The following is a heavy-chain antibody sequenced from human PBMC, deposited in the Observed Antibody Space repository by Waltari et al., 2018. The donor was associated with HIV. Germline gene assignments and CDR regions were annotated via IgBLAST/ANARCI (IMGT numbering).Heavy chain of an antibody. CDR3: GRGGGTSRHDRYYDS. D-gene: IGHD2-2*01. CDR1: GGSFSGYY. Sequence: QVRLQQWVTGLLKPSDTQSLTCAVYGGSFSGYYWSWIRQSPEGVRERIGEINHIRSAPDRPTLKRLFTMSVATSKNQFSLKQKSVAAADQSIFSGGRGGGTSRHDRYYDSWAQGTLVTVSS. CDR2: INHIRSA. J-gene: IGHJ4*02. V-gene: IGHV4-34*02.